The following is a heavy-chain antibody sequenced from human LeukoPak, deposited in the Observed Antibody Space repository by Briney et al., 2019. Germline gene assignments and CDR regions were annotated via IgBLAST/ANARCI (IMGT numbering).Heavy chain of an antibody. D-gene: IGHD6-13*01. CDR2: IYYSGST. J-gene: IGHJ4*02. CDR1: GGSISSYY. CDR3: AREKYSSSFDY. V-gene: IGHV4-59*01. Sequence: PSETLSLTCTVSGGSISSYYWSWIRQPPGKGLEWIGYIYYSGSTNYNPSLKSRVTISVDTSKNQFSLKLSSVTAADTVVYYCAREKYSSSFDYWGQGTLVTVSS.